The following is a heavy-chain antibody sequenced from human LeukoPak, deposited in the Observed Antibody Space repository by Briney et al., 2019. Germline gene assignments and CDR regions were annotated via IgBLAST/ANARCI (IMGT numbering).Heavy chain of an antibody. V-gene: IGHV4-4*07. CDR3: AREGSSSWYIDY. CDR1: VGSNSGYY. J-gene: IGHJ4*02. Sequence: PSETLSLTCTVSVGSNSGYYWSWMPPPAGKAREWIGHIFSSGSTNYNTSLKSRATISVDNSKNQFSLKLSAVTAADTAVYYCAREGSSSWYIDYWGQGTLVTVSS. CDR2: IFSSGST. D-gene: IGHD6-13*01.